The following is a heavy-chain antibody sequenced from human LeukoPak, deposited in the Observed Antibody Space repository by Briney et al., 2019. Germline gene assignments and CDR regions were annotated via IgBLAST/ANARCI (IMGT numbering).Heavy chain of an antibody. V-gene: IGHV3-23*01. J-gene: IGHJ4*02. CDR1: GLTFANYA. CDR3: AKTPGQRRPSECDY. Sequence: GGSLRLSCTASGLTFANYAMSWVRQAPGKGLEWVSSITGTDASTFYADSVKGRFTISRDNPKNTLYLQMNSLRAEDTAVYYCAKTPGQRRPSECDYWGQGTLVTVSS. CDR2: ITGTDAST. D-gene: IGHD6-25*01.